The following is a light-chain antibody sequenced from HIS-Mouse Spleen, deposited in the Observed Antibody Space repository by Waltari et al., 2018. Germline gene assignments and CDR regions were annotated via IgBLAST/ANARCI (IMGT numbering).Light chain of an antibody. CDR2: EDS. V-gene: IGLV3-10*01. CDR3: YSTDSSGNHRV. J-gene: IGLJ2*01. CDR1: ALPKKY. Sequence: SYELTQPPSVSVSPGQTARITCSGDALPKKYAYWYQQKSGQAPVLVMYEDSKRPSGFPEGFSGSSSGTMATLTISGAQVEDEADYYCYSTDSSGNHRVFGGGTKLTVL.